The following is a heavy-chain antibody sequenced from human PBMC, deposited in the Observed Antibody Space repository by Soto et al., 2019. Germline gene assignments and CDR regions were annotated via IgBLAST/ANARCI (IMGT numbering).Heavy chain of an antibody. D-gene: IGHD6-19*01. Sequence: EVQLVESGGGLVQPGGSLRLSCAASGFTFSSYSMNWVRQAPGKGLEWVSYISSSSSTIYYADSVKGRFTISRDNAKNSLYLQMNSLRVEDTAVYYCARSIAVAGTQWGQGTLVTVSS. CDR1: GFTFSSYS. V-gene: IGHV3-48*01. J-gene: IGHJ4*02. CDR2: ISSSSSTI. CDR3: ARSIAVAGTQ.